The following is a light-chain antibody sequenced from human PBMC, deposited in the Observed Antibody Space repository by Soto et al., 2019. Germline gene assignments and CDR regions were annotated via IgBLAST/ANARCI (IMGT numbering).Light chain of an antibody. CDR2: DVF. CDR1: QSVDNY. V-gene: IGKV3-11*01. CDR3: QQRSNRPRFT. Sequence: EIVLTQSPATLSLSPGERATLSCRASQSVDNYLAWYQQKPGQAPRLLIYDVFNRATGTPARFSGSGSGTAFTLSISSLEPDDFAVYYWQQRSNRPRFTFGPGTKVDVK. J-gene: IGKJ3*01.